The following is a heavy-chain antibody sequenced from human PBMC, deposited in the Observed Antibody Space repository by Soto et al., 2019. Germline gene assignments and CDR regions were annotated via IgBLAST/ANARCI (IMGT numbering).Heavy chain of an antibody. V-gene: IGHV4-34*01. CDR3: ARGYYDYIWGSYRSPANVDY. D-gene: IGHD3-16*02. Sequence: SETLSLTCAVYGGSFSGYYWSWIRQPPGKGLEWIGEINHSGSTNYNPSLKSRVTISVDTSKNQFSLKLSSVTAADTAVYYCARGYYDYIWGSYRSPANVDYWGQGTLVTVSS. CDR2: INHSGST. J-gene: IGHJ4*02. CDR1: GGSFSGYY.